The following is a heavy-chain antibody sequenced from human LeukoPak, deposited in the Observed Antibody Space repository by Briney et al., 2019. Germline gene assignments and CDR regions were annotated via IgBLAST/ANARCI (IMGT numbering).Heavy chain of an antibody. D-gene: IGHD4-17*01. J-gene: IGHJ3*02. Sequence: SETLSLTCAVSAASFSSHYWTWIRQSPGKGLEWIGYISYIGSTNYNPSLKSRVTISMDTSRNQFSLKLRSVTAADTAVYYCARDLVTVTKGFDIWGQGTMVSVSS. V-gene: IGHV4-59*11. CDR2: ISYIGST. CDR3: ARDLVTVTKGFDI. CDR1: AASFSSHY.